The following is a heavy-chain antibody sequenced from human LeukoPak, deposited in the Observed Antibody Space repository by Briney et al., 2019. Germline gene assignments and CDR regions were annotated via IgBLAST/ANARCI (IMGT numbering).Heavy chain of an antibody. J-gene: IGHJ4*02. CDR3: ARPAYYYGSGSYNFDY. CDR2: IWYDGSNK. Sequence: GGSLRLSCAASGFTFSSYGMHWVRQAPGKGLEWAAVIWYDGSNKYYADSVKGRFTISRDNSKNTLYLQMNSLRAEDTAVYYCARPAYYYGSGSYNFDYWGQGTLVTVSS. D-gene: IGHD3-10*01. CDR1: GFTFSSYG. V-gene: IGHV3-33*01.